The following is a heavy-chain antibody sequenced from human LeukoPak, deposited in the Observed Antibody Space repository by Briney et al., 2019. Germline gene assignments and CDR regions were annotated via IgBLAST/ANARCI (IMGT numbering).Heavy chain of an antibody. Sequence: PGGSLRLSCAASGFTFSSYAMSWVRQAPGKGLEWVSAISGSGGSTYYADSVKGRFTISRDNSKNTLYLQMNSLRAEDTAVYYFAKDGPFYYYDSSGYYPAEYFQHWGQGTLVTVSS. J-gene: IGHJ1*01. CDR2: ISGSGGST. D-gene: IGHD3-22*01. CDR1: GFTFSSYA. CDR3: AKDGPFYYYDSSGYYPAEYFQH. V-gene: IGHV3-23*01.